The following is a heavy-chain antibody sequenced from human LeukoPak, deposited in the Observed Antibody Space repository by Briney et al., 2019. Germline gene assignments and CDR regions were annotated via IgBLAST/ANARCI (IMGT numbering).Heavy chain of an antibody. J-gene: IGHJ4*02. D-gene: IGHD3-22*01. Sequence: QPGGSLRLSCAASGFTFSSYSMNWVRQAPGKGLEWVSYISSSGSTIYYADSVKGRFTISRDNAKNSLYLQMNSLRAEDTAVYYCARDTNTYYYDSSGYYYKPSFDYWGQGTLVTVSS. CDR3: ARDTNTYYYDSSGYYYKPSFDY. V-gene: IGHV3-48*04. CDR1: GFTFSSYS. CDR2: ISSSGSTI.